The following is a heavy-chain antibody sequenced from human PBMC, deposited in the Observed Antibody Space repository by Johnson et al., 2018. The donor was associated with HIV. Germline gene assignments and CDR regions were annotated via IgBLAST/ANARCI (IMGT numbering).Heavy chain of an antibody. CDR2: ISYDGGNK. J-gene: IGHJ3*02. CDR1: GFIFSGFG. D-gene: IGHD3-10*01. Sequence: QVQVVESGGGLVQPGGSLILSCAASGFIFSGFGLHWVRQAPGKGLEWVACISYDGGNKYYVDSVKGRFTISRDNAKNSLYLQMNSLRAEETAVYYCARALKKTRGVLAMTFDIWGQGTMVTVSS. V-gene: IGHV3-30*03. CDR3: ARALKKTRGVLAMTFDI.